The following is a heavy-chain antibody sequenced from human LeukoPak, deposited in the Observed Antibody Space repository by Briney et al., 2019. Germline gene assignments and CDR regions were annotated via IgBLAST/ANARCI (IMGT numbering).Heavy chain of an antibody. CDR2: IYYSGST. V-gene: IGHV4-61*10. Sequence: SETLSLTCTVSGYSISSGTYYWTWIRQPAGTGLEWLGYIYYSGSTNYNPSLKSRVTISVDTSKNQFSLKLSSVTAADTAVYYCARTTEAHSWRTRYYDYYMDVWGKGTTVTVSS. D-gene: IGHD6-13*01. CDR3: ARTTEAHSWRTRYYDYYMDV. CDR1: GYSISSGTYY. J-gene: IGHJ6*03.